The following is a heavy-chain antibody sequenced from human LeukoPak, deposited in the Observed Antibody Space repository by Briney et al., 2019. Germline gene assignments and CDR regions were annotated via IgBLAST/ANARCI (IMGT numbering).Heavy chain of an antibody. Sequence: ASVKVSCKASGYTFTGYYMHWVRQAPGQGLEWMGWINPNSGGTNYAQKFQGRVTMTRDTSISTAYMELSRLTSDDAAVYYCARDPGIRDGDYWGQEPWSPHPQ. CDR3: ARDPGIRDGDY. CDR2: INPNSGGT. CDR1: GYTFTGYY. J-gene: IGHJ4*01. D-gene: IGHD5-24*01. V-gene: IGHV1-2*02.